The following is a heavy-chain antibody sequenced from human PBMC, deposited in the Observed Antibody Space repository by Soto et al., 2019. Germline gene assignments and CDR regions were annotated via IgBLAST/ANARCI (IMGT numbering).Heavy chain of an antibody. CDR1: EYSFTIYW. D-gene: IGHD3-10*01. CDR3: ARHQSGSGHSIFDF. CDR2: IDPSNSFA. Sequence: PGESLKISCQAFEYSFTIYWISWVRQMPGAGLEWMGRIDPSNSFATYSPSFQGHVTISVDKSTRIVYLQWRSLKASDTATYYCARHQSGSGHSIFDFWGQGSPVIVSS. V-gene: IGHV5-10-1*01. J-gene: IGHJ4*02.